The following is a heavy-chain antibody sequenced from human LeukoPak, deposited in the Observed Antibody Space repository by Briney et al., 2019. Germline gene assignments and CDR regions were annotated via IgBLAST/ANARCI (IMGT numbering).Heavy chain of an antibody. CDR1: GFTFSSYE. CDR3: ARDREVAVAGTDY. V-gene: IGHV4-30-4*08. D-gene: IGHD6-19*01. Sequence: LRLSCVDSGFTFSSYEMDWVRQPPGKGLVLIGYIYYSGSTYYNPSLKSRVTISVDTSKNQFSLKLSSVAAADTAVYYCARDREVAVAGTDYWGQGTLVTVSS. CDR2: IYYSGST. J-gene: IGHJ4*02.